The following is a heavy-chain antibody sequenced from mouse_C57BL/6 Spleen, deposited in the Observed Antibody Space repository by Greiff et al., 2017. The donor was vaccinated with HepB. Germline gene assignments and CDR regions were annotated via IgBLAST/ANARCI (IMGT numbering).Heavy chain of an antibody. CDR1: GYTFTSYW. V-gene: IGHV1-53*01. Sequence: VQLQQPGTELVKPGASVKLSCKASGYTFTSYWMHWVKQRPGQGLEWIGNINPSNGGTNYNEKFKSKATLTVDKSSSTAYMQLSSLTSEDSAVYYCAIPSYYYGSSYDPFDYWGQGTTLTVSS. CDR3: AIPSYYYGSSYDPFDY. CDR2: INPSNGGT. D-gene: IGHD1-1*01. J-gene: IGHJ2*01.